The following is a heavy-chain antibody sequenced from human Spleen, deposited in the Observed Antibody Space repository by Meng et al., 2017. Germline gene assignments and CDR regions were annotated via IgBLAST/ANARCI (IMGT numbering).Heavy chain of an antibody. CDR1: GGSISSYY. J-gene: IGHJ5*02. CDR2: IFSSGST. Sequence: GSLRLSCSVSGGSISSYYWSWIRQPPGKGLEWIGNIFSSGSTNYNPSLKSRVTISLHTSKTQFSLKLTSVTAADTAVYYCARAFDYGDYRGFDPWGQGTLVTVSS. CDR3: ARAFDYGDYRGFDP. D-gene: IGHD4-17*01. V-gene: IGHV4-59*01.